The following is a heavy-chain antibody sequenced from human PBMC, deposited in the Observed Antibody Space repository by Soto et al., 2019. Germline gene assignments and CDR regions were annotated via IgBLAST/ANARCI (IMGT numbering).Heavy chain of an antibody. CDR3: ARDMGVMWFDP. V-gene: IGHV3-53*01. CDR1: GFTVSSNY. CDR2: IYSGGST. Sequence: GGSLRLSCAASGFTVSSNYMSWVRQAPGKGLEWVSVIYSGGSTYYADSVKGRFTISRDNSKNTLYLQMNSLRAEDTAVYYCARDMGVMWFDPWGQGTLVTVSS. J-gene: IGHJ5*02. D-gene: IGHD2-21*01.